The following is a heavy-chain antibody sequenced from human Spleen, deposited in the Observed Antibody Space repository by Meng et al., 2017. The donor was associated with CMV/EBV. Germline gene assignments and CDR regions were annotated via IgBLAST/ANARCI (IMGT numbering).Heavy chain of an antibody. V-gene: IGHV1-2*02. Sequence: YAISWVRQAPGQGLEWMGWINPNSGGTNYAQKFQGRVTVTRDTSISTAYMELSRLRSDDTAVYYCARAERIYCSSATCYLDWFDPWGQGTLVTVSS. CDR1: YA. D-gene: IGHD2-2*01. J-gene: IGHJ5*02. CDR3: ARAERIYCSSATCYLDWFDP. CDR2: INPNSGGT.